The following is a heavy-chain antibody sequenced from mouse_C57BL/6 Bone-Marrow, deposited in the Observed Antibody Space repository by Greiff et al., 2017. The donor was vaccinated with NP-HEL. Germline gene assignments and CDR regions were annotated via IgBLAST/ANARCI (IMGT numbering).Heavy chain of an antibody. J-gene: IGHJ3*01. Sequence: QVQLQQPGAELVRPGSSVKLSCKASGYTFTSYWMDWVKQRPGQGLEWIGNIYPSDSETHYNQKFKDKATLTVDKSSSTAYMQLSSLTSEDSAVYYFAREGKLGTWGFAYWGQGTLVTVSA. D-gene: IGHD3-1*01. CDR3: AREGKLGTWGFAY. CDR2: IYPSDSET. CDR1: GYTFTSYW. V-gene: IGHV1-61*01.